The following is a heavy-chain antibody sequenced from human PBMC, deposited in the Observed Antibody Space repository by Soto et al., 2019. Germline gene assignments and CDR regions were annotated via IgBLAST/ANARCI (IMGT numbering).Heavy chain of an antibody. V-gene: IGHV1-18*01. Sequence: ASVKVSCKASGYTFTSYGIIWVRQAPGQGLEWMGWISAYNGNTNYAQKLQGRVTMTTDTSTSTAYMELRSLRSDDTAVYYCARSIAAAGTGWFDPWGQGTLVTVSS. D-gene: IGHD6-13*01. CDR1: GYTFTSYG. CDR3: ARSIAAAGTGWFDP. CDR2: ISAYNGNT. J-gene: IGHJ5*02.